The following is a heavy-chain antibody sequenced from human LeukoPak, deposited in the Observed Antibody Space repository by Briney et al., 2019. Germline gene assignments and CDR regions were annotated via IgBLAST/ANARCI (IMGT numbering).Heavy chain of an antibody. J-gene: IGHJ5*02. Sequence: GSLLLSCAASGFTFSSYATSWVRQAPGKGLEWVSAISGSGGSTYYADSVKGRFTISRDNSKNTLYLQMNSLRAEDTAVYYCAKDAERWLQYNWFDPWGQGTLVTVSS. CDR3: AKDAERWLQYNWFDP. CDR1: GFTFSSYA. D-gene: IGHD5-24*01. CDR2: ISGSGGST. V-gene: IGHV3-23*01.